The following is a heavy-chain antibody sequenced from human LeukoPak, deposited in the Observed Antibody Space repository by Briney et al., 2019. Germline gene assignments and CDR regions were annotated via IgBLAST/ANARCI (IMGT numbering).Heavy chain of an antibody. J-gene: IGHJ5*02. CDR3: TRHEHKALAGDT. Sequence: SETLSLTCTVSGGSISNSSSYWGWIRQPPGKGLEWIGSIYYSGSTYYNPSLKSRVTISVDTSINHFSLTLTSLTAADTAVYFCTRHEHKALAGDTWGPGTLVTVSS. CDR2: IYYSGST. V-gene: IGHV4-39*01. D-gene: IGHD6-19*01. CDR1: GGSISNSSSY.